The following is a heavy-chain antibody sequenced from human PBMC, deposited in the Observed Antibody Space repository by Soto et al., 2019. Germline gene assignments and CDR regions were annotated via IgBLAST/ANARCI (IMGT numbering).Heavy chain of an antibody. J-gene: IGHJ4*02. V-gene: IGHV3-33*01. D-gene: IGHD2-8*01. CDR3: VRCGSSNANSVDDY. CDR2: IWFDGSNE. CDR1: GFNFNSYG. Sequence: QVKLVESGGGVVQPGRSLRLSCAASGFNFNSYGMHWVRQGPGKGLEWGALIWFDGSNENYADSVKARFTISSDNYKNTKHLQRDSLGAEDSPVYYGVRCGSSNANSVDDYWGQGTLVAVSS.